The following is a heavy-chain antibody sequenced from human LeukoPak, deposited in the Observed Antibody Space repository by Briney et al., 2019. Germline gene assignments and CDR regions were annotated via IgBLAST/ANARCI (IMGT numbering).Heavy chain of an antibody. CDR1: GFTFSSYW. D-gene: IGHD1-26*01. J-gene: IGHJ4*02. Sequence: GGSLRLSCTASGFTFSSYWIHWVRQAPRKGLVWISRINSDGDNIRYADSVKGRFTISRDNAKNTLYLQMNSLRAEDTAVYYCARDGRGSYYGPIDYWGQGTLVTVSS. CDR2: INSDGDNI. V-gene: IGHV3-74*01. CDR3: ARDGRGSYYGPIDY.